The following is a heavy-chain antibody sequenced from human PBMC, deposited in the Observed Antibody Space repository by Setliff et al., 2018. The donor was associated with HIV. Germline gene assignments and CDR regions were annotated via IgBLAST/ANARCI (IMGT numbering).Heavy chain of an antibody. D-gene: IGHD3-16*01. CDR1: GFTLSSYW. Sequence: GGSLRLSCAASGFTLSSYWMSWVRQAPGKGLEWVANIKQDGSEKYYVESVKGRFTISRDNAKNSLYLQMNSLRVEDTAVYYCARSGGIGNYHWDVWGKGTTVTVSS. CDR3: ARSGGIGNYHWDV. V-gene: IGHV3-7*03. J-gene: IGHJ6*03. CDR2: IKQDGSEK.